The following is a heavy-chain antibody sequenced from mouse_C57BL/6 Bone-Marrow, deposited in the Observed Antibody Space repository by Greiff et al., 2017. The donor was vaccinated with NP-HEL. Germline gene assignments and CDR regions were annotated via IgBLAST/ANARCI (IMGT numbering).Heavy chain of an antibody. J-gene: IGHJ2*01. V-gene: IGHV2-2*01. CDR1: GFSLTSYG. D-gene: IGHD1-1*01. CDR2: IWSGGST. CDR3: ARNPITTVVPYYFDY. Sequence: VQLQQSGPGLVQPSQSLSITCTVSGFSLTSYGVHWVRQSPGKGLEWLGVIWSGGSTDYNAAFISRLSISKDNSKSQVFFKMNSLQADDTAIYYCARNPITTVVPYYFDYWGQGTTLTVSS.